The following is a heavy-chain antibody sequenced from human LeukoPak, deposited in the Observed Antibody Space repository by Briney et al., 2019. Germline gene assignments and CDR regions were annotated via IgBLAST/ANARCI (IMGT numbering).Heavy chain of an antibody. Sequence: SETLSLTCTVSGGSISSSSYYWGWIRQPPGKGLEWIGSIYYSGSTYYNPSLKSRVTISVDTSKNQFSLKLSSVTAADTAVYYCARGRYCSGGSCYSVLDYWGQGTLVTVSS. CDR3: ARGRYCSGGSCYSVLDY. D-gene: IGHD2-15*01. V-gene: IGHV4-39*07. CDR1: GGSISSSSYY. CDR2: IYYSGST. J-gene: IGHJ4*02.